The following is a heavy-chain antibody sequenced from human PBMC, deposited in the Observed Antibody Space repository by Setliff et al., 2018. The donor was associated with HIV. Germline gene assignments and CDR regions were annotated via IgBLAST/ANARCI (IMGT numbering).Heavy chain of an antibody. J-gene: IGHJ6*03. CDR1: GGSISSRSYY. CDR3: ARVGGTTWGVYYYYYYMDV. Sequence: SETLSLTCTVSGGSISSRSYYWGWIRQPPGTGLERIGSIDYSGSTDYEPSLKSRVTISVDTSKNQFSSKLSSVPAADTAVYYCARVGGTTWGVYYYYYYMDVWGKGTTVTVSS. CDR2: IDYSGST. D-gene: IGHD1-7*01. V-gene: IGHV4-39*01.